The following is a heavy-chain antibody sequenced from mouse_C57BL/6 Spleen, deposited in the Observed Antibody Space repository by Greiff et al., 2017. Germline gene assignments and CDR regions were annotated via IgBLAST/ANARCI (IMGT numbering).Heavy chain of an antibody. V-gene: IGHV1-54*01. D-gene: IGHD1-1*01. J-gene: IGHJ2*01. CDR2: INPGSGGT. CDR1: GYAFTNYL. Sequence: VQLQQSGAELVRPGTSVKVSCKASGYAFTNYLIEWVKQRPGQGLEWIGVINPGSGGTNYNEKFKGKATLTADKSSSTAYMQLSSLTSEDSAVYFCARTTVVAHYFDYWDQGTTLTVSS. CDR3: ARTTVVAHYFDY.